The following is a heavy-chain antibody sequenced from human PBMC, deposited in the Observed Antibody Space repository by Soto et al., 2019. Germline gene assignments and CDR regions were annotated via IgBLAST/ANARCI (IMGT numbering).Heavy chain of an antibody. CDR3: ASHNPRGDYYYYGMDV. CDR1: GGSIGRSSYY. D-gene: IGHD1-20*01. Sequence: SETLSLTCNVSGGSIGRSSYYWAWNRQSPGKGLEWIGSIYYTGSTTYYNPSLKSRVTISVDRAKNQFSLKLSSVTAADTAVYYCASHNPRGDYYYYGMDVWGQGTTVTVSS. J-gene: IGHJ6*02. V-gene: IGHV4-39*07. CDR2: IYYTGSTT.